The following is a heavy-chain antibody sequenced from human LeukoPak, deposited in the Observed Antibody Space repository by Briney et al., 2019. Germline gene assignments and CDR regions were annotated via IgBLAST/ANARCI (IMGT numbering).Heavy chain of an antibody. CDR2: INWNGGST. Sequence: GFLGPSRAASGFHFDDFWLDRVPPGPRKGVELVSGINWNGGSTGYADSVKGRFTISRDNAKNSLYLQMNSLRAEDTALYYCARVFVWPEYYFDYWGQGTLVTVSS. J-gene: IGHJ4*02. CDR1: GFHFDDFW. D-gene: IGHD2-21*01. V-gene: IGHV3-20*04. CDR3: ARVFVWPEYYFDY.